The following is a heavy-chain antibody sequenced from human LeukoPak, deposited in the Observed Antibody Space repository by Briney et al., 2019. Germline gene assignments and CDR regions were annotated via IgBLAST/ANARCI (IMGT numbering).Heavy chain of an antibody. CDR2: IYHSGST. CDR3: ASGTLDAFDI. V-gene: IGHV4-38-2*01. D-gene: IGHD3-10*01. J-gene: IGHJ3*02. CDR1: GYSISSGYY. Sequence: SETLSLTCAVSGYSISSGYYWGWIRQPPGKGLEWIGSIYHSGSTYYNPSLKSRVTISVDTSKNQFSLKLSSVPAADTAVYYCASGTLDAFDIWGQGTMVTVSS.